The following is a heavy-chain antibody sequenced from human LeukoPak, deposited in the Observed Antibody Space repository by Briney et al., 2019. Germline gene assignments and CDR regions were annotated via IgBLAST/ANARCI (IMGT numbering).Heavy chain of an antibody. V-gene: IGHV4-34*01. CDR3: ARGGYYYDSSGYPIDY. Sequence: ASETLSLTCAVYGGSFSGYYWSWIRQPPGKGLEWIGEINHSGSTNYNPSLKSRVTISVDTSKNQFSLKLSSVTAADTAVYYCARGGYYYDSSGYPIDYWGQGTLVTVSP. D-gene: IGHD3-22*01. J-gene: IGHJ4*02. CDR2: INHSGST. CDR1: GGSFSGYY.